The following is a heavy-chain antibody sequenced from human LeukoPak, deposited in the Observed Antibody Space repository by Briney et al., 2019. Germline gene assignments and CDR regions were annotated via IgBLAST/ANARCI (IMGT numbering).Heavy chain of an antibody. J-gene: IGHJ5*02. CDR3: AKSLYGSGSYYNWFDP. CDR2: IYYSGST. D-gene: IGHD3-10*01. CDR1: GGSISSYY. V-gene: IGHV4-59*12. Sequence: SETLSLTCTVSGGSISSYYWSWIRQPPGKGLEWIGYIYYSGSTNYNPSLKRRVTISLDTSKNQFSLKLSSVTAADTAVYYCAKSLYGSGSYYNWFDPWGQGTLVTVSS.